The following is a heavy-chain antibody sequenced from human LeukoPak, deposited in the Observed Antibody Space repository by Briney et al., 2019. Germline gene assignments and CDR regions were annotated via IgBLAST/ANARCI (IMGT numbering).Heavy chain of an antibody. CDR2: ISSSGSTI. V-gene: IGHV3-48*03. CDR3: ARVDSGSSGAFDI. J-gene: IGHJ3*02. Sequence: GGSLRLSCAASGFTFSSYEMNWVRQAPGKGLEWVSYISSSGSTIYYADSVKGRFTISRDNAKNSLYLQMNSLRAEDTAVYYCARVDSGSSGAFDIWGQGTMVTVSS. CDR1: GFTFSSYE. D-gene: IGHD1-26*01.